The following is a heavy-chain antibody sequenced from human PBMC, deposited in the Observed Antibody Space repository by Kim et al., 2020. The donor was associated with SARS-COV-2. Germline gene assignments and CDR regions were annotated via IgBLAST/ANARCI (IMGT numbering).Heavy chain of an antibody. V-gene: IGHV4-59*08. J-gene: IGHJ3*02. CDR3: ARRRDYGDFYDAFDI. D-gene: IGHD4-17*01. Sequence: PSRKTRVTISQETTKKQFSLKLSSVTAADTAVYYCARRRDYGDFYDAFDIWGQGTMVTVSS.